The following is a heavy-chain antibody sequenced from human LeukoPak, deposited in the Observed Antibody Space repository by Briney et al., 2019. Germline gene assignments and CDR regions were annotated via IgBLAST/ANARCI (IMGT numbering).Heavy chain of an antibody. CDR2: IWYDGSNK. CDR3: AKDRFGVEMATIRFVGFFDI. CDR1: GFTFSHYW. J-gene: IGHJ3*02. V-gene: IGHV3-33*06. D-gene: IGHD5-24*01. Sequence: PGGSLRLSCVASGFTFSHYWMSWVRQAPGKGLEWVAVIWYDGSNKYYADSVKGRFTISRDNSKNTLYLQMNSLRAEDTAVYYCAKDRFGVEMATIRFVGFFDIWGQGTMVTVSS.